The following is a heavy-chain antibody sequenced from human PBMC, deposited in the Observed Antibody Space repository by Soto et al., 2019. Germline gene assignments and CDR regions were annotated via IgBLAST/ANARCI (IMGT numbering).Heavy chain of an antibody. D-gene: IGHD6-25*01. CDR2: IDPSSDSYT. V-gene: IGHV5-10-1*01. Sequence: PGESLKISCKASGYIFTNYWISWVRQMLGKGLEWMGRIDPSSDSYTNYSPSFQGHVTISADKSVTTVYLQWSSLKPSDTATYFCARLGSSDWPDDHWGQGTLVTASS. CDR3: ARLGSSDWPDDH. CDR1: GYIFTNYW. J-gene: IGHJ4*01.